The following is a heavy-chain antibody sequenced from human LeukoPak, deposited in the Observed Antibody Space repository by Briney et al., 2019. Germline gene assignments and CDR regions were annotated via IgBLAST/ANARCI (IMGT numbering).Heavy chain of an antibody. CDR3: ARDLVTVTKGFDI. D-gene: IGHD4-17*01. V-gene: IGHV4-59*11. CDR1: GDSFSSHY. J-gene: IGHJ3*02. CDR2: ISYIGST. Sequence: YPSEILSLTCTVSGDSFSSHYWTWIRQPPGKGLEWIGYISYIGSTNYNPSLKSRVTISIDTSKNQFSLKLSSVTAADTAVYYCARDLVTVTKGFDIWGQGTMVSVSS.